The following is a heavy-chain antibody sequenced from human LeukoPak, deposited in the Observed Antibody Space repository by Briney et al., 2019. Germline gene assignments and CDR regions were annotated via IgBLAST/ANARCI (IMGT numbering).Heavy chain of an antibody. CDR3: AKSSITMVRGVIPAPFDY. D-gene: IGHD3-10*01. J-gene: IGHJ4*02. CDR1: GFTFSSYS. V-gene: IGHV3-21*04. Sequence: PGGSLRLSCAASGFTFSSYSMNWVRQAPGKGLEWVSSISSSSSYIYYADSVKGRFTISRDNAKNSLYLQMNSLRAEDTAVYYCAKSSITMVRGVIPAPFDYWGQGTLVTVSS. CDR2: ISSSSSYI.